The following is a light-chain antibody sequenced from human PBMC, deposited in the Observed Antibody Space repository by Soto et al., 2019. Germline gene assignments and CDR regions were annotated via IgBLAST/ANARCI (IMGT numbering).Light chain of an antibody. CDR1: QSVLYSSNNKNY. J-gene: IGKJ2*01. Sequence: DIVMTRSPDSLAVSLGERATINCKSSQSVLYSSNNKNYLAWYQQRPGQPPKLLIYWASTRESGVPERFSGSGSGTDFTLTITSLQAEDVAVYYCQQYESTPPTCGQGTKLEIK. CDR3: QQYESTPPT. V-gene: IGKV4-1*01. CDR2: WAS.